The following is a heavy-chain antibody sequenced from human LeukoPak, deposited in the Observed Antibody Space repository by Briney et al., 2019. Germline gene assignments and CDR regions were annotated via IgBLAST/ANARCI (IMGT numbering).Heavy chain of an antibody. V-gene: IGHV1-2*02. D-gene: IGHD5-18*01. CDR2: INPNSGGT. CDR1: GYTFTGYY. CDR3: ARGRKYTSGYRVTELGSGYSDY. Sequence: ASVNVSCKASGYTFTGYYMHWVRQAPGQGLEWMGWINPNSGGTNYAQKFQGRVTMTRDTSISTAYMELSRLRSDDTAVYYCARGRKYTSGYRVTELGSGYSDYWGQGTLVTVSS. J-gene: IGHJ4*02.